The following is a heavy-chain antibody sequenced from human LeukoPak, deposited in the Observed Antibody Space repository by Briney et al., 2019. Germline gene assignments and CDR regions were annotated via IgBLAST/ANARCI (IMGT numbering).Heavy chain of an antibody. V-gene: IGHV3-23*01. J-gene: IGHJ4*02. CDR3: AKVGSRITIFGVVIKGTFFDY. CDR2: ISGSGGST. Sequence: GGSLRLSCAASGFTFSSYAMSWVRQAPGKGLEWVSAISGSGGSTYYADSVKGRFTISRDNSKNTLYLQMNSLRAEDTAVYYCAKVGSRITIFGVVIKGTFFDYWGQGTLVTVSS. CDR1: GFTFSSYA. D-gene: IGHD3-3*01.